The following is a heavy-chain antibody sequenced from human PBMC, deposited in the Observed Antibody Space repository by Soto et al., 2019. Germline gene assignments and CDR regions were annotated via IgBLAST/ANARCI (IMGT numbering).Heavy chain of an antibody. J-gene: IGHJ5*02. CDR3: ARVVGALGHWFDP. D-gene: IGHD1-26*01. CDR1: GYTFTSYG. V-gene: IGHV1-18*01. CDR2: ISAYNGNT. Sequence: QVQLVQSGAEVKKPGASVKVSCKASGYTFTSYGISWVRQAPGQGLEWMGRISAYNGNTNYAQKLQCRVTMTTDTSTSPAYVELRSLRSDDTAVYYCARVVGALGHWFDPWGQGTLVTVSS.